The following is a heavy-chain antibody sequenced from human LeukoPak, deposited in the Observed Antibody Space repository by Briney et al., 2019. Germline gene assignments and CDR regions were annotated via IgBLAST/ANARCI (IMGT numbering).Heavy chain of an antibody. CDR1: GFTFSSYG. Sequence: PGGSLRLSCAASGFTFSSYGMHWVRQAPGKGLEWVAVISYDGSNKYYADSVKGRFTISRDNSKNTLYLQMNSLRAEDTAVYYCAKDLSGSYDYYFDYWGQGTLVAVSS. J-gene: IGHJ4*02. D-gene: IGHD1-26*01. CDR3: AKDLSGSYDYYFDY. V-gene: IGHV3-30*18. CDR2: ISYDGSNK.